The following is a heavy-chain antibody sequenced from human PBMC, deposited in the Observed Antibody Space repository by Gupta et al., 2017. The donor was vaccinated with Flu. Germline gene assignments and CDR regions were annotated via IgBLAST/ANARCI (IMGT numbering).Heavy chain of an antibody. Sequence: QVQLVQSGAEVKKPGSSVNISCKASGGTFSSNAISWVRQAPGQGLEWMGGIIPKFDTPNYAQKFQGRVTITADKFTSTVYMELSSLRSEDTAVYYCARDYDGTGTYYYYYFGMDVWGQGTTVTAYS. V-gene: IGHV1-69*06. CDR2: IIPKFDTP. CDR1: GGTFSSNA. D-gene: IGHD3-22*01. CDR3: ARDYDGTGTYYYYYFGMDV. J-gene: IGHJ6*02.